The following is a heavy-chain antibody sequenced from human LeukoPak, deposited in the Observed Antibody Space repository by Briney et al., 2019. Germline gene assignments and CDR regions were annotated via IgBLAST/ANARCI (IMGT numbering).Heavy chain of an antibody. CDR2: ISAYNGNT. D-gene: IGHD1-26*01. J-gene: IGHJ4*02. CDR1: GYTFTGYY. Sequence: ASVKVSCKASGYTFTGYYMHWVRQAPGQGLEWMGWISAYNGNTNYAQKLQGRVTMTTDTSTSTAYMELRSLRSDDTAVYYCARDFDSGSYSWFDYWGQGTLVTVSS. CDR3: ARDFDSGSYSWFDY. V-gene: IGHV1-18*04.